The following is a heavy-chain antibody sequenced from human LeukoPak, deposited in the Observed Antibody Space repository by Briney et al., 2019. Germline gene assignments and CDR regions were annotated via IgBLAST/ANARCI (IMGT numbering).Heavy chain of an antibody. V-gene: IGHV4-59*08. Sequence: SETLSLTCAVSGGSISGYYWSWIRQPPGKGLEWIGFIYYTGSTNYNPSLKSRVTISVDTAKNQFSLRLTSVTAADTAVYYCGRHKVQGGYDYVGWVDPWGQGALVTVSS. D-gene: IGHD5-12*01. CDR3: GRHKVQGGYDYVGWVDP. CDR1: GGSISGYY. CDR2: IYYTGST. J-gene: IGHJ5*02.